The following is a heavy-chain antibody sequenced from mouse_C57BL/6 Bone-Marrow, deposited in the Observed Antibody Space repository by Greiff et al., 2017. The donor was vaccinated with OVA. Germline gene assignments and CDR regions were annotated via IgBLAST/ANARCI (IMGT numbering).Heavy chain of an antibody. Sequence: QVQLQQSGPELVKPGASVKISCKASGYAFSSSWMNWVKQRPGKGLEWIGRIYPGDGDTNYNGKFKGKATLTADKSSSTAYMQLSSLTSEDSAVYFCARDSNPWFAYWGQGTLVTVSA. J-gene: IGHJ3*01. V-gene: IGHV1-82*01. D-gene: IGHD2-5*01. CDR2: IYPGDGDT. CDR1: GYAFSSSW. CDR3: ARDSNPWFAY.